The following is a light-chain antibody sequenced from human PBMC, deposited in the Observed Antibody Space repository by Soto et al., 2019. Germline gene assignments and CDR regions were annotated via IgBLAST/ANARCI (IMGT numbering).Light chain of an antibody. Sequence: QSALTQPPSASGSPGQSVTISCTGTSSDVGGHDYVSWYQQHPGKAPKLMIYEVSKRPSGVPDRFSGSKSGNTASLTVSGLQAEDEADYYCSSNAGSNNLVFGGGTKLTVL. CDR2: EVS. V-gene: IGLV2-8*01. J-gene: IGLJ2*01. CDR1: SSDVGGHDY. CDR3: SSNAGSNNLV.